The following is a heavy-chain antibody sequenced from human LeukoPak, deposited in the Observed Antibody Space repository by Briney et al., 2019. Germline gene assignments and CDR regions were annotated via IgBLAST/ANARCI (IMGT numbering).Heavy chain of an antibody. CDR3: ARDDALGDNALDI. CDR2: ILNDGSQE. V-gene: IGHV3-33*01. Sequence: GGSLRLSCAASGFTFSSYGMHWVRQAPGKGLEWVAVILNDGSQEKYAGSVKGRFTISRDNSKNTLFLQMNSLRAEDTAVYYCARDDALGDNALDIWGQGTMVTVSS. J-gene: IGHJ3*02. D-gene: IGHD3-16*01. CDR1: GFTFSSYG.